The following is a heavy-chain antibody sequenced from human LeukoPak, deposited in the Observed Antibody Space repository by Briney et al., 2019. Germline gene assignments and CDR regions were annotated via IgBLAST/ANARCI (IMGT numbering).Heavy chain of an antibody. D-gene: IGHD6-19*01. CDR3: ARDRLVGGIAVAGIDY. V-gene: IGHV1-18*01. CDR2: ISAYNGNT. CDR1: GYTFTSYG. J-gene: IGHJ4*02. Sequence: GASVKVSCKASGYTFTSYGISWVRQAPGQGLEWMGWISAYNGNTNYAQKLQGRVTMTTGTSTSTAYMELRSLRSDDTAVYYCARDRLVGGIAVAGIDYWGQGTLVTVSS.